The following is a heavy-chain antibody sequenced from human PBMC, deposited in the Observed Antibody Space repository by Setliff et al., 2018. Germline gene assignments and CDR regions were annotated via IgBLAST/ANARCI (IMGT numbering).Heavy chain of an antibody. CDR3: ARGYDSGGWNY. CDR1: GYSFSTYW. D-gene: IGHD3-22*01. Sequence: GESLKISCKGSGYSFSTYWIGWVRQMPGKGLEWMGFIHPADYDTRYSPSLQGQVTFSADRSISTAHLQWDSLKASDTAMYYCARGYDSGGWNYWGQGTLVTVSS. CDR2: IHPADYDT. V-gene: IGHV5-51*01. J-gene: IGHJ4*02.